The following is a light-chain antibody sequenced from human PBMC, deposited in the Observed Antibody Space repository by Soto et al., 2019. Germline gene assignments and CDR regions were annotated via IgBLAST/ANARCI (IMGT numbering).Light chain of an antibody. CDR2: DAS. CDR1: QSISIW. J-gene: IGKJ1*01. CDR3: QQYNNYRT. Sequence: DIQMTQSPSTLSASVGDKVTITCRARQSISIWLAWYQQKPGKAPRLLIYDASILESGVPSRFSGSGSGTEFTLTISSLQPDDFATYYCQQYNNYRTFGQGTKVDIK. V-gene: IGKV1-5*01.